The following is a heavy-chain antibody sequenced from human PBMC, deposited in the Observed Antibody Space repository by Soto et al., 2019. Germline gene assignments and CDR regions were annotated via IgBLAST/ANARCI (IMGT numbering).Heavy chain of an antibody. J-gene: IGHJ6*02. Sequence: GGSLRLSCAASGFTFSGYGMHWVRQAPGKGLEWVAVISYDGGNKYYADSVKGRFTISRDNSKNTLYLQMNSLRTEDTAVYYCAKAVGYCSSSSCRDYYFYYGMDVWGQGTTVTVSS. CDR3: AKAVGYCSSSSCRDYYFYYGMDV. CDR1: GFTFSGYG. CDR2: ISYDGGNK. D-gene: IGHD2-2*01. V-gene: IGHV3-30*18.